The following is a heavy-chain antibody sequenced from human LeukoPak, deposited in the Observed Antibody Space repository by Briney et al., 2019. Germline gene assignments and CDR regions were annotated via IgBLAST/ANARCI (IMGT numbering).Heavy chain of an antibody. V-gene: IGHV4-34*01. Sequence: SETLSLTCAVYGGSFSGYYWSWIRQPPGKGLEWIGEVNHSGSTNYNPSLKSRVTISVDTSKNQFSLKLSSVTAADTAVYYCARRRSSGRFDYWGQGTLVTVSS. J-gene: IGHJ4*02. CDR2: VNHSGST. CDR1: GGSFSGYY. D-gene: IGHD6-19*01. CDR3: ARRRSSGRFDY.